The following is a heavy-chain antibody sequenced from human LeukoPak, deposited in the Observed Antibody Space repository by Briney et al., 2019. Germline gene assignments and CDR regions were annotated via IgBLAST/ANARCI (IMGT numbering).Heavy chain of an antibody. CDR2: IYSSGST. Sequence: PSETLSLTCTVSGGSISDYYWSWIRQPPRKGLEWIGYIYSSGSTKYDPSLESRVTISLDTSKNQVSLKLSSVTAADTAIYFCARGHYDLAPWGQEILVTVSS. J-gene: IGHJ5*02. CDR1: GGSISDYY. D-gene: IGHD4-17*01. CDR3: ARGHYDLAP. V-gene: IGHV4-59*01.